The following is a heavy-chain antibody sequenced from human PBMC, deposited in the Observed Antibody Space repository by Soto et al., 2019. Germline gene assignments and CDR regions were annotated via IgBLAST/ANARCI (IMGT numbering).Heavy chain of an antibody. V-gene: IGHV5-51*01. CDR1: GYSFTSYW. Sequence: GESLKISCKGSGYSFTSYWIGWVRQMPGKGLEWMGIIYPGDSDTRYSPSFQGQVTISADKSISTAYRQWSSLKASDTAMYYCARLSMYYGSGSYYPPGVWDQGTTVTVSS. D-gene: IGHD3-10*01. J-gene: IGHJ6*02. CDR2: IYPGDSDT. CDR3: ARLSMYYGSGSYYPPGV.